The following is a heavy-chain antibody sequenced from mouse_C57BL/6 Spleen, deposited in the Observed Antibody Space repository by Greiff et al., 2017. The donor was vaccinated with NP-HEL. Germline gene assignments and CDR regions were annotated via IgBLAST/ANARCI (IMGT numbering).Heavy chain of an antibody. CDR1: GFPFPSYA. D-gene: IGHD1-1*01. CDR2: ISSGGDYI. V-gene: IGHV5-9-1*02. Sequence: EVMLVESGGGLVKPGGSLKLSCAASGFPFPSYAMSWVRQTPEKRLEWVAYISSGGDYIYYADTVKGRFTISRDNARNTLYLQMSSLKSEDTAMYYCTRGFTTVVATPFAYWGQGTLVTVSA. CDR3: TRGFTTVVATPFAY. J-gene: IGHJ3*01.